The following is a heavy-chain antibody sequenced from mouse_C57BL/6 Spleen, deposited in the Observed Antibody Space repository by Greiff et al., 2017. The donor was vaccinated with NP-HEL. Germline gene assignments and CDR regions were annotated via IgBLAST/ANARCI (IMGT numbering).Heavy chain of an antibody. CDR3: AREEVTTFY. D-gene: IGHD2-2*01. J-gene: IGHJ2*01. Sequence: QVHVKQPGAELVKPGASVKMSCKASGYTFTSYWITWVKQRPGQGLEWIGDIYPGSGSTNYNEKFKSKATLTVDTSSSTAYMQLSSLTSEDSAVYYCAREEVTTFYWGQGTTLTVSS. V-gene: IGHV1-55*01. CDR1: GYTFTSYW. CDR2: IYPGSGST.